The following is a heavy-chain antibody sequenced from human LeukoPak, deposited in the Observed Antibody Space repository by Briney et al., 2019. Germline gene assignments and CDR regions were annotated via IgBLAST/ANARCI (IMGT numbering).Heavy chain of an antibody. D-gene: IGHD3-10*01. CDR2: ISAYNGNT. CDR3: ATSEVLLWFGESVYFDY. V-gene: IGHV1-18*01. CDR1: GYTFTSYG. Sequence: ASVKVSCKASGYTFTSYGISWVRQAPGQGLEWMGWISAYNGNTNYAQKLQGRVTMTTDTSTSTAYMELRSLRSDDTAVYYCATSEVLLWFGESVYFDYWGQGNLVTVSS. J-gene: IGHJ4*02.